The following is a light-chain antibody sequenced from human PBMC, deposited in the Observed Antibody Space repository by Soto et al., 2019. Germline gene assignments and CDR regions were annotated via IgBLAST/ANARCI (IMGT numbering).Light chain of an antibody. CDR1: SSNIGRSY. V-gene: IGLV1-47*01. CDR2: RNN. J-gene: IGLJ2*01. CDR3: AAWDVSLSDVI. Sequence: QAVVTQPPSASGTPGQRVSISCSGSSSNIGRSYVSWYQQLPGTAPKLLMYRNNQRPSGVPDRFSGSKSGTSASLAISGLRSEDEADYYCAAWDVSLSDVIFGGGTQLTVL.